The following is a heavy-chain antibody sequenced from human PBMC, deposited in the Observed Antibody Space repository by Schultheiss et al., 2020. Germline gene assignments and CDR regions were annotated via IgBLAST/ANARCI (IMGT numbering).Heavy chain of an antibody. CDR3: ATKSPYYMAAFDI. V-gene: IGHV3-23*01. CDR1: GFTFSHFA. J-gene: IGHJ3*02. D-gene: IGHD2/OR15-2a*01. CDR2: ISGSAGNS. Sequence: GGSLRLSCAVSGFTFSHFAMSWVRQAPGKGLEWISTISGSAGNSYYAESVKGRFTVSRDNSMNMLYLQMNSLRAEDTAVYYCATKSPYYMAAFDIWGQGTMVTVSS.